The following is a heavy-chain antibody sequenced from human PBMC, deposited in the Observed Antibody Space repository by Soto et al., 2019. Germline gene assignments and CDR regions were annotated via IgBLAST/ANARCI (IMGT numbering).Heavy chain of an antibody. Sequence: ASVKVSCKASGYTFTSYAMHWVRQAPGQRLEWMGWINAGNGNTKYSQKFQGHVTISTDKSISTAYLQWSSLKASDTAIYYCGRHLPLSDALKKGFDYWGQGTPVTVSS. J-gene: IGHJ4*02. CDR3: GRHLPLSDALKKGFDY. CDR1: GYTFTSYA. V-gene: IGHV1-3*01. CDR2: INAGNGNT. D-gene: IGHD2-2*01.